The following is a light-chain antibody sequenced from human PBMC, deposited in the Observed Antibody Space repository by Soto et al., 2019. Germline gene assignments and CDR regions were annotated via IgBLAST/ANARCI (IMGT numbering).Light chain of an antibody. CDR1: ESVSSTS. V-gene: IGKV3-20*01. CDR2: GVS. CDR3: QQYDNSVWT. J-gene: IGKJ1*01. Sequence: EIVLTQSPGTLSLSPGERATLSCRASESVSSTSLAWYQQKPGQAPRLLMYGVSSRATGIPDRFSGSGSGTDFTFTINRLEPEDFAVYFCQQYDNSVWTFGQGTKV.